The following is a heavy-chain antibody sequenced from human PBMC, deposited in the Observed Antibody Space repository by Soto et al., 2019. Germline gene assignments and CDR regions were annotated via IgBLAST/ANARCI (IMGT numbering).Heavy chain of an antibody. Sequence: SETLSLTCTVSGGSISSYYWSWIRQPPGKGLEWIGYIYYSGSTNYNPSLKSRVTISVDTSKNQFSLKLSSVTAADTAVYYCARTSREGYCSGGSCAKNYYMDVWGKGTTVT. CDR3: ARTSREGYCSGGSCAKNYYMDV. D-gene: IGHD2-15*01. V-gene: IGHV4-59*08. CDR2: IYYSGST. J-gene: IGHJ6*03. CDR1: GGSISSYY.